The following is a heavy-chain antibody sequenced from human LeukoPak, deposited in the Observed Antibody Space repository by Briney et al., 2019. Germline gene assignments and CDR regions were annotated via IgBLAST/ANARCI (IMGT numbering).Heavy chain of an antibody. CDR2: IYPDDSDT. CDR3: ARNYGDYGMDV. J-gene: IGHJ6*02. Sequence: GESLKISCHGSGYKFTDYWIGWVRQMPGKGLEWMGIIYPDDSDTRYSPSFRGQVTMSADKSISTAYLQWSSLKASDTAIYYCARNYGDYGMDVWGPGTRVTVS. V-gene: IGHV5-51*01. CDR1: GYKFTDYW. D-gene: IGHD4-17*01.